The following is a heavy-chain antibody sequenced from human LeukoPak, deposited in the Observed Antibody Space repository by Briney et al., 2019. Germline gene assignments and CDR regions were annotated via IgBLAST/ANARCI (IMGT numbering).Heavy chain of an antibody. CDR1: GFTFSSFA. J-gene: IGHJ4*02. CDR2: ISSSGTTI. D-gene: IGHD2/OR15-2a*01. CDR3: ARDPFYDY. Sequence: AGGSLRLSCAASGFTFSSFAMNWVRQSPGKGVEWISYISSSGTTIYYADSVKGRFTISRDNAKSSLYLQMNSLRDEDTAVYYCARDPFYDYWGQGTLVTVSS. V-gene: IGHV3-48*03.